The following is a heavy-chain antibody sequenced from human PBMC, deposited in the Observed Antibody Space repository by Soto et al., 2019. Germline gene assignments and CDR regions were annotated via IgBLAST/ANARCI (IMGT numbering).Heavy chain of an antibody. V-gene: IGHV4-39*07. J-gene: IGHJ5*02. D-gene: IGHD3-16*01. Sequence: SETMSVTCTVAGGYISSSSCYWGWNRQPPGKGLEWIGSIYYSGSTYYNPSLKSRVTISVDTSKNQFSLRLTSVTAADTAVYYCARDRGGITVSSEPLGEWFDPWGQGTLVTVSS. CDR2: IYYSGST. CDR1: GGYISSSSCY. CDR3: ARDRGGITVSSEPLGEWFDP.